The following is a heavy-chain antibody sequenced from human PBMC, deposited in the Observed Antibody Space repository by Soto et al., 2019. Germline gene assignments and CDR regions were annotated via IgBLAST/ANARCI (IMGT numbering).Heavy chain of an antibody. CDR1: GFTFSSYA. Sequence: EVQLLESGGGLVQPGGSLRLSCAASGFTFSSYAMSWVRQAPGKGLEWVSAISGSGGSTYYADSVKGRFTIFRDNSKNTLYLQMNSLRAEDTAVYYCAKDRGYYDILTGYYSFMDVWGQGTTVTVSS. CDR3: AKDRGYYDILTGYYSFMDV. J-gene: IGHJ6*02. V-gene: IGHV3-23*01. D-gene: IGHD3-9*01. CDR2: ISGSGGST.